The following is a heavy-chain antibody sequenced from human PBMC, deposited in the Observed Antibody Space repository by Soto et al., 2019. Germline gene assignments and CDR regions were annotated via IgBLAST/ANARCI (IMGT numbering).Heavy chain of an antibody. Sequence: GGSLRLSCAAPGFALSDPYMSWIRQAPGKGLEWISYISSSGRTIYYADSVKGRFTISRDNAKKALYLQMDRLTADDTAVYYCARGGASVTTLFDYWGQGAQVTVSS. CDR2: ISSSGRTI. V-gene: IGHV3-11*01. D-gene: IGHD4-17*01. J-gene: IGHJ4*02. CDR3: ARGGASVTTLFDY. CDR1: GFALSDPY.